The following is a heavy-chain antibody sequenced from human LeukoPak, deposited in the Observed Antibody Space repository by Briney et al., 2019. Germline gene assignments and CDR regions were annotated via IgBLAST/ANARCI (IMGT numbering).Heavy chain of an antibody. CDR1: GFIFSNAW. Sequence: PGGSLRLSCAASGFIFSNAWMSWVRQAPGKGLEWVGRIKSKTDGGTTDYAAPVKGRFTISRDDSINTLYLQMNSLKTEDTAVYYRTILGDGDSSSVWGQGTLVTVSS. V-gene: IGHV3-15*01. J-gene: IGHJ4*02. CDR3: TILGDGDSSSV. CDR2: IKSKTDGGTT. D-gene: IGHD4-17*01.